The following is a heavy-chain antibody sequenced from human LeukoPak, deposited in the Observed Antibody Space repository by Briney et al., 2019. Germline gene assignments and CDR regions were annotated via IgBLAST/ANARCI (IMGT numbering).Heavy chain of an antibody. CDR2: IYYSGST. CDR3: ARRLSPDAFDI. J-gene: IGHJ3*02. D-gene: IGHD2/OR15-2a*01. Sequence: KSSETLSLTCTVSGGSISSYYWSWIRPPPGKGLEWIGYIYYSGSTNYNPSLKSRVTISVDTSKNQFSLKLSSVTAADTAVYYCARRLSPDAFDIWGQGTLVTVSS. CDR1: GGSISSYY. V-gene: IGHV4-59*08.